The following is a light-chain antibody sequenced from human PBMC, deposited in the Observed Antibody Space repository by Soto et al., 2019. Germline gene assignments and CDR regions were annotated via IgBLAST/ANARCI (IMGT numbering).Light chain of an antibody. J-gene: IGKJ1*01. CDR1: HTVNNNF. CDR2: GAS. CDR3: QQYGSSPPT. Sequence: EIVLTQSPGTLSLSPGERAALSSRASHTVNNNFLAWYQRKPGQAPRLLIYGASYRATDIPYRFSGSGSGTDFTLTITRLEPDDFAVYYCQQYGSSPPTFGQGTKVEVK. V-gene: IGKV3-20*01.